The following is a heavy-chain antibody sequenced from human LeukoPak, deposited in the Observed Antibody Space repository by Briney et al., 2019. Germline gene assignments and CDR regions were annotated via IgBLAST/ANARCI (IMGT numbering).Heavy chain of an antibody. CDR1: GFTFSSYA. CDR3: AAFYGSGYFDY. V-gene: IGHV3-30-3*01. CDR2: ISYDGSNK. Sequence: GGSLRLSCAASGFTFSSYAMHWVRQAPGKGLEWVAVISYDGSNKYYADSVKGRFTISRDNSKNTLYLQMNSLRAEDTAVYYCAAFYGSGYFDYWGQGTLVTVSS. J-gene: IGHJ4*02. D-gene: IGHD2/OR15-2a*01.